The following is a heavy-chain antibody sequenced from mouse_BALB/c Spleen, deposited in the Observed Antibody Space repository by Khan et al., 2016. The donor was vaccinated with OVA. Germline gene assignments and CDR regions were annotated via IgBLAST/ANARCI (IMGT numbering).Heavy chain of an antibody. CDR1: GFSLTKYG. CDR2: IWGDGST. Sequence: VELVESGPGLVAPSLSLSITCTVSGFSLTKYGVSWVRQPPGKGLEWLGVIWGDGSTNYHSTLISRLSISKDNFKSQVFLKLNSLQTDDTATYYCAKYMIMTRYYAMDYWGQGTSVTVSS. V-gene: IGHV2-3*01. D-gene: IGHD2-4*01. J-gene: IGHJ4*01. CDR3: AKYMIMTRYYAMDY.